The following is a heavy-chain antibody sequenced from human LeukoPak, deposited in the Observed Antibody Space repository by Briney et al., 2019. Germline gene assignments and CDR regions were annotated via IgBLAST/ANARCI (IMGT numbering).Heavy chain of an antibody. V-gene: IGHV3-74*01. J-gene: IGHJ4*02. CDR3: ARASGTDSSGYLQIDY. Sequence: GGSLRLSCAAFGFTSSRSWMHWVRQAPGKGLVWLSRINSDGGDTTYADSVKGRFTISRDNAKNTLYLQMNSLRAEDTAMYYCARASGTDSSGYLQIDYWGQGTLVTVSS. CDR2: INSDGGDT. CDR1: GFTSSRSW. D-gene: IGHD3-22*01.